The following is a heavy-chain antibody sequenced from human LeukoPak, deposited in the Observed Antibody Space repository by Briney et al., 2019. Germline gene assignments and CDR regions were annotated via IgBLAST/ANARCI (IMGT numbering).Heavy chain of an antibody. CDR2: IYYSGST. CDR1: GGSISSGGYY. V-gene: IGHV4-31*03. Sequence: PSQTLSLTCTVSGGSISSGGYYWSWIRQHPGKGLEWIGYIYYSGSTNYNPSLKNRVTISVDTSKNQFSLKLSSVTAADTAVYYCARERGSSWKTNNNWFDPWGQGTLVTVSS. CDR3: ARERGSSWKTNNNWFDP. D-gene: IGHD6-13*01. J-gene: IGHJ5*02.